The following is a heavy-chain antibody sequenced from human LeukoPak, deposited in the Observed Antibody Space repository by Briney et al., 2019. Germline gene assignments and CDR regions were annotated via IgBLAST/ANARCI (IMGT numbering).Heavy chain of an antibody. CDR1: GFTFSSYG. CDR3: ARASLGTMVRGVIRYYYMDV. D-gene: IGHD3-10*01. J-gene: IGHJ6*03. CDR2: ISYDGSNK. V-gene: IGHV3-30*03. Sequence: TGGSLRLSCAASGFTFSSYGMHWVRQAPGKGPEWVAVISYDGSNKYYADSVKGRITISRDNSKNTLYFQMNSLRAEDTAVYYCARASLGTMVRGVIRYYYMDVWGKGTAVTISS.